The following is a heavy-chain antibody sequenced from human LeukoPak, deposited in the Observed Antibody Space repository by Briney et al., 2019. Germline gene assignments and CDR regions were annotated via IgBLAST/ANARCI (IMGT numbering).Heavy chain of an antibody. CDR3: ARGAEAETSPLDF. J-gene: IGHJ4*02. Sequence: ASVKVSCKASGYIFSDYYMHWVRQAPGQGLEWLGWINPKTGAADYAQQFRGRVTMTKDTSINTDFMEMKRVTSDDTAVYYCARGAEAETSPLDFWGQGTLVIVS. V-gene: IGHV1-2*02. CDR2: INPKTGAA. CDR1: GYIFSDYY. D-gene: IGHD6-13*01.